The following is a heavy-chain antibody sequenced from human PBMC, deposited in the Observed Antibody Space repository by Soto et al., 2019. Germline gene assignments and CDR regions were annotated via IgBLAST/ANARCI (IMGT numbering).Heavy chain of an antibody. CDR2: IYYSGST. J-gene: IGHJ6*02. CDR3: ARDNSYGMDV. CDR1: GGSISSGGYY. V-gene: IGHV4-31*03. Sequence: SETLSLTCTVSGGSISSGGYYWSWIRQHPGKGLEWIGYIYYSGSTYYSPSLKSRVTISVDTSKNQFSLKLSSVTAADTAVYYCARDNSYGMDVWGQGTTVTVSS.